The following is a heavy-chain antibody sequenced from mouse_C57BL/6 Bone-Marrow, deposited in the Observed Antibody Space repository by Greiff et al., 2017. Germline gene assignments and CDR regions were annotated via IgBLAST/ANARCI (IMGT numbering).Heavy chain of an antibody. CDR1: GFTFSDYY. CDR3: ARDEMDY. CDR2: ISNGGGST. Sequence: EVQGVESGGGLVQPGGSLKLSCAASGFTFSDYYMSWVRQTPEKRLEWVAYISNGGGSTYYPDTVKGRFTISRDNAKNTLYLQMSRLKSEDTAMYYCARDEMDYWGQGTSVTVSS. V-gene: IGHV5-12*01. J-gene: IGHJ4*01.